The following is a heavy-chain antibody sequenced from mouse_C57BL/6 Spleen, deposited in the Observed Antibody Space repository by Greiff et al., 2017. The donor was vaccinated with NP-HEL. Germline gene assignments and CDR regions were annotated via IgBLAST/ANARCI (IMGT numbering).Heavy chain of an antibody. J-gene: IGHJ4*01. CDR2: IDPENGDT. CDR1: GFNIKDDY. V-gene: IGHV14-4*01. D-gene: IGHD3-3*01. CDR3: TRPPRTGHAMDY. Sequence: EVQLQQSGAELVRPGASVKLSCTASGFNIKDDYMHWVKQRPEQGLEWIGWIDPENGDTEYASKFQGKATITADTSSNTAYLQLSSLTSEDTAVYYCTRPPRTGHAMDYWGQGTSVTVSP.